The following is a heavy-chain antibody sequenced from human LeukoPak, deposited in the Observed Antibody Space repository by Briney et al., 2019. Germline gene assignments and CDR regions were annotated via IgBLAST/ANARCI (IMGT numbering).Heavy chain of an antibody. D-gene: IGHD3-3*01. V-gene: IGHV1-2*02. CDR3: ARARITIFGVVKGYFDY. J-gene: IGHJ4*02. CDR1: GYTFTGYY. CDR2: INPNSGGT. Sequence: ASVKVSCKASGYTFTGYYMHWVRQAPGQGLEWMGWINPNSGGTNYAQKFQGRVTMTRDTSISTAYMELSRLRSDDTAVYYCARARITIFGVVKGYFDYWGQGTLVTVSS.